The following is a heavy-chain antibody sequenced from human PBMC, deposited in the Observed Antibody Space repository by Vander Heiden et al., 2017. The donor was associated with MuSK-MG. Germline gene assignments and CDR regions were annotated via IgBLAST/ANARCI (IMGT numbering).Heavy chain of an antibody. CDR3: AKDHCGGDSYSLDY. CDR1: GFTFSSYA. Sequence: EVQLLESGGGLVQPGGSLRLSCAASGFTFSSYAMSWVRQAPGKGLEWVSSISVSGGTTNYADSVKGRFTSSRDNSKNTLYLQMTSLRAEDTAVYYGAKDHCGGDSYSLDYGGQGTRGTVSS. J-gene: IGHJ4*02. V-gene: IGHV3-23*01. CDR2: ISVSGGTT. D-gene: IGHD2-21*02.